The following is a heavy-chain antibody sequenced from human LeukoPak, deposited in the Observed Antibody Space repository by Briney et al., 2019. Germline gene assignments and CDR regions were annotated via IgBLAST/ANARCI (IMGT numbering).Heavy chain of an antibody. V-gene: IGHV4-34*01. CDR3: ARGLGYSYGFGKYYFDY. CDR1: GGSFSGCY. D-gene: IGHD5-18*01. CDR2: INHSGST. Sequence: SETLSLTCAVYGGSFSGCYWSWIRQPPGKGLEWIGEINHSGSTNYNPSLKSRVTISVDTSKSQFSLKLSSVTAADTAVYYCARGLGYSYGFGKYYFDYWGQGTLVTVSS. J-gene: IGHJ4*02.